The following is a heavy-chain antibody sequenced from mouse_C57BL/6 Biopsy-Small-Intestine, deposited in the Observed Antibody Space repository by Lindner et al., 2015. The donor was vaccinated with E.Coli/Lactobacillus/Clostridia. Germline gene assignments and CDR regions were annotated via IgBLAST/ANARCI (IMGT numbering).Heavy chain of an antibody. V-gene: IGHV1-54*01. CDR3: ARNRTYAMDY. CDR2: INPGSGGT. Sequence: VQLQESGAELVRPGTSVKVSCKASGYAFTNYLIEWVKQRPGQGLEWIGVINPGSGGTNYNGKFKGKATLTADKSSSTAYMQLSSLTSEDSAVYFCARNRTYAMDYWGQGTSVTVSS. J-gene: IGHJ4*01. CDR1: GYAFTNYL.